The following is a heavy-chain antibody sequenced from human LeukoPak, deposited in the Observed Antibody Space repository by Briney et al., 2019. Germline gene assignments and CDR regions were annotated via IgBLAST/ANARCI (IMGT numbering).Heavy chain of an antibody. CDR3: ARGVVPAARGDAFDI. CDR1: GGTFSSYA. D-gene: IGHD2-2*01. V-gene: IGHV1-69*05. J-gene: IGHJ3*02. Sequence: ASVKVSCKASGGTFSSYAISWVRQAPGQGLEWMGGIIPIFGTANYAQKFQGRVTITTDESTSTAYMELSSLRSEDTAVYYCARGVVPAARGDAFDIWGRGTMVTVS. CDR2: IIPIFGTA.